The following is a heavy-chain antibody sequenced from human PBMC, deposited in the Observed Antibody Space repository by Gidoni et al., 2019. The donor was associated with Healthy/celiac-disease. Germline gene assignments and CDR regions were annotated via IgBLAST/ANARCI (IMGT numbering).Heavy chain of an antibody. J-gene: IGHJ6*02. CDR1: GFTFSSYS. CDR2: ISSSSSTI. V-gene: IGHV3-48*01. CDR3: ARDRQDKKIRFGESYYYYGMDV. D-gene: IGHD3-10*01. Sequence: EVQLVESGGGLVQPGGSLRLSCAAPGFTFSSYSMNWVRQAPGKGLEWVSYISSSSSTIYYADSVKGRFTISRDNAKNSLYLQMNSLRAEDTAVYYCARDRQDKKIRFGESYYYYGMDVWGQGTTVTVSS.